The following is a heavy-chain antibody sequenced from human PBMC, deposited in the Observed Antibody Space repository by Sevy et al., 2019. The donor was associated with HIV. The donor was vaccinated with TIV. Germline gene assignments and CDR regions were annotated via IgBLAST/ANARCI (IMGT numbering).Heavy chain of an antibody. J-gene: IGHJ4*01. CDR3: TTVRTVTSSNNDY. CDR2: IISKTDGGTT. D-gene: IGHD4-17*01. Sequence: GGSLRLSCAASRFTFSNAWMSWVRQAPGKGLEWVGRIISKTDGGTTDYAAPVKGRFTISRDDSKNTLYLQMNSLKTEDTAVYYCTTVRTVTSSNNDYWGHGTLVTVSS. CDR1: RFTFSNAW. V-gene: IGHV3-15*01.